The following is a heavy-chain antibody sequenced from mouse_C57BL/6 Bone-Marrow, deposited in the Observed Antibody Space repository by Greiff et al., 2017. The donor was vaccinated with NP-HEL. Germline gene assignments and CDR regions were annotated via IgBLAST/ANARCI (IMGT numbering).Heavy chain of an antibody. D-gene: IGHD1-1*02. CDR2: INPNNGGT. V-gene: IGHV1-18*01. Sequence: EVQLVESGPELVKPGASVKIPCKASGYTFTDYNMDWVKQSHGKSLEWIGDINPNNGGTIYNQKFKGKATLTVDKSSSTAYMELRSLTSEDTADYYCARAENYLYYCAMDDWGKGTSVTVSS. J-gene: IGHJ4*01. CDR3: ARAENYLYYCAMDD. CDR1: GYTFTDYN.